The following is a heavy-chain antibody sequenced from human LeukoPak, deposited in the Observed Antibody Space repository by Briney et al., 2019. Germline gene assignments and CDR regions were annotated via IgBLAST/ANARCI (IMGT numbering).Heavy chain of an antibody. CDR3: ARETVRGDIDY. D-gene: IGHD3-10*01. CDR1: GVSFSGYY. J-gene: IGHJ4*02. V-gene: IGHV4-34*01. Sequence: SETLSLTCAVYGVSFSGYYWSWIRQPPGKGLEWIGEINHSGSTNYNPSLKSRVTISVDTSKNQFSLKLSSVTAADTAVYYCARETVRGDIDYWGQGTLVTVSS. CDR2: INHSGST.